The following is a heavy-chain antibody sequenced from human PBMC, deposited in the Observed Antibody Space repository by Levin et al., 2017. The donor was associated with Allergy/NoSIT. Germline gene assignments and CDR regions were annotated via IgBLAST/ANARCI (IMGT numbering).Heavy chain of an antibody. V-gene: IGHV3-53*01. CDR1: GFTVSSNY. J-gene: IGHJ4*02. Sequence: GGSLRLSCAASGFTVSSNYMTWVRQAPGKGLEWVSVIYSGGYTYYADSVKGRFILSRDDSENTLHLQMNSLRAEDTAVYYCARVFGYSRSSPFDYWGQGTLVTVSS. CDR2: IYSGGYT. D-gene: IGHD6-6*01. CDR3: ARVFGYSRSSPFDY.